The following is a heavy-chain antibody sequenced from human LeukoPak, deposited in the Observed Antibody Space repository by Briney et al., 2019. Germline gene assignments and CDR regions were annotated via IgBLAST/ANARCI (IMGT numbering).Heavy chain of an antibody. CDR1: GGSISSYS. Sequence: SETLSLTCTVSGGSISSYSWSWIRQPPGKRLEWIGYIYNSGSTNYNPSLKSRVTVSVDTSKNQLSLKLSSVTAADTAVYYCARELGVATLHFDSWGQGILVTVSS. CDR3: ARELGVATLHFDS. D-gene: IGHD2-21*02. J-gene: IGHJ4*02. CDR2: IYNSGST. V-gene: IGHV4-59*01.